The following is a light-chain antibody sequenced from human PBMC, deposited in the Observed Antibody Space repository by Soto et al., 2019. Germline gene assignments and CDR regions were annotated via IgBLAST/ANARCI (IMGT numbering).Light chain of an antibody. CDR3: QQYGSATIT. J-gene: IGKJ5*01. CDR2: GAS. V-gene: IGKV3-20*01. CDR1: RDVSRSF. Sequence: EIVLTQSPGTLSSSPGERATISCRASRDVSRSFLAWYQQKVGQAPRLLIYGASTRSTGIPDRFSGSGSGTDFTLTISRLEPEDFAVYFCQQYGSATITFGQGTRLEI.